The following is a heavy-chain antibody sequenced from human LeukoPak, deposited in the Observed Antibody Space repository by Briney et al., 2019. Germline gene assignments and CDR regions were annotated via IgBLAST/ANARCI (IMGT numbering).Heavy chain of an antibody. D-gene: IGHD3-10*01. J-gene: IGHJ5*02. CDR2: LYYSGST. CDR1: GGSISSGGYY. Sequence: SETLSLTCTVSGGSISSGGYYWSWIRQHPGKGLEWIGYLYYSGSTYYNPSLKSRVTISVDTSKNRFSLKLSSVTAADTAVYYCARVLRFSTRRVITWFDPWGQGTLVTVSS. V-gene: IGHV4-31*03. CDR3: ARVLRFSTRRVITWFDP.